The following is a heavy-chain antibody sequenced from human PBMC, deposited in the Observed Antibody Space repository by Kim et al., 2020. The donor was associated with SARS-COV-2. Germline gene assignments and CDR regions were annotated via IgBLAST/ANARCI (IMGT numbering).Heavy chain of an antibody. CDR2: INTNTGDP. D-gene: IGHD1-1*01. J-gene: IGHJ4*02. CDR1: GYTFTSHA. Sequence: ASVKVSCKASGYTFTSHAINWVRQAPGQGLEYMGWINTNTGDPTYAQDFTGRFVFSIDTSVNTAYLQITSLQTEDTGVYYCARDPDWTSSDLASFDSWGQGTLVTVSS. V-gene: IGHV7-4-1*02. CDR3: ARDPDWTSSDLASFDS.